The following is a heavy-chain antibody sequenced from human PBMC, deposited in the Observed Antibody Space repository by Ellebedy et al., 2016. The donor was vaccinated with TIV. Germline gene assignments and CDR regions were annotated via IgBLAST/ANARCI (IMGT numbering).Heavy chain of an antibody. CDR1: GFTFSSYG. CDR3: ARGYSGSYLFDY. J-gene: IGHJ4*02. CDR2: ISSSGSTI. V-gene: IGHV3-48*04. Sequence: GESLKISCAASGFTFSSYGMHWVRQAPGKGLEWVSYISSSGSTIYYADSVKGRFTISRDNAKNSLYLQMNSLRAEDTAVYYCARGYSGSYLFDYWGQGTLVTVSS. D-gene: IGHD1-26*01.